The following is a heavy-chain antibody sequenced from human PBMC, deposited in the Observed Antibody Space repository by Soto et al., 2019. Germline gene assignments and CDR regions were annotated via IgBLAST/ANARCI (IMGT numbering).Heavy chain of an antibody. J-gene: IGHJ5*02. CDR3: ALGGIARYNCFDP. V-gene: IGHV1-69*12. Sequence: QVQLVQSGAEVKKPGSSVKVSCKASGGTFSSYAISWVRQAPGQGLEWMGGIIPIFGTANYAQKFQVRVTITGDASTSTGYMELRSLRSEGTAVYYCALGGIARYNCFDPWGQGTLVTVSS. CDR1: GGTFSSYA. CDR2: IIPIFGTA. D-gene: IGHD1-26*01.